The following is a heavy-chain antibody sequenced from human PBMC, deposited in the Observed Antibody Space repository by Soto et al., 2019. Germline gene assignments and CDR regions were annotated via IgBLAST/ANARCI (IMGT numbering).Heavy chain of an antibody. CDR1: GGPISSSNW. CDR2: VYHSGST. D-gene: IGHD2-15*01. Sequence: QVQLQESDPGLVKPSGTLSLTCAVSGGPISSSNWWRWVRQPPGKGLESIGEVYHSGSTNYNPSRKTPVTRSQEESKDQSSLKMSSVPGSGTAVYYCARELGGVVEASTGREDYFYSYGMDVWGQGLTVTFSS. V-gene: IGHV4-4*02. CDR3: ARELGGVVEASTGREDYFYSYGMDV. J-gene: IGHJ6*01.